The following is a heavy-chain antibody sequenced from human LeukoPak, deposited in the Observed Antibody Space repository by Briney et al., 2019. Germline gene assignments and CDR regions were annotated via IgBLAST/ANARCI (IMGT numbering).Heavy chain of an antibody. CDR3: AREGFYYYMGV. CDR1: GFTFSSYE. Sequence: GGSLRLSCAASGFTFSSYEMNWVRQAPGKGLEWVANIKQDGSEKYYVDSVKGRFTISRDNAKNSLYLQMNSLRAEDTAVYYCAREGFYYYMGVWGKGTTVTVSS. J-gene: IGHJ6*03. CDR2: IKQDGSEK. V-gene: IGHV3-7*01.